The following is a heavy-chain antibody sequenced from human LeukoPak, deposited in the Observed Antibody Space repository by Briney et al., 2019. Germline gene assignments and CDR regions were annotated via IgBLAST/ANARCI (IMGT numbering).Heavy chain of an antibody. V-gene: IGHV4-59*12. D-gene: IGHD3-22*01. Sequence: SETLSLTCTVSGGSISSYYWSWIRQPPGKGLEWIGYIYYSGSTNYNPSLKSRVTISVDTSKNQFSLKLSSVTAADTAVYYCARGGVGYYYDSSGYRAGYFQHWGQGTLVTVSS. CDR1: GGSISSYY. J-gene: IGHJ1*01. CDR2: IYYSGST. CDR3: ARGGVGYYYDSSGYRAGYFQH.